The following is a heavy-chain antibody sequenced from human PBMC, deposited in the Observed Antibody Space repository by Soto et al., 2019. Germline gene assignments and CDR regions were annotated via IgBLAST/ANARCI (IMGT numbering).Heavy chain of an antibody. CDR2: IIPIFGTA. Sequence: SVKVSCKASGGTFSSYAISWVRQAPGQGLEWMGGIIPIFGTANYAQKFQGRVTITADKSTSTAYMELSSLRSEDTAVYYCARAGDYDFWSGLYYYGMDVWGQGTTVTAP. D-gene: IGHD3-3*01. CDR1: GGTFSSYA. J-gene: IGHJ6*02. V-gene: IGHV1-69*06. CDR3: ARAGDYDFWSGLYYYGMDV.